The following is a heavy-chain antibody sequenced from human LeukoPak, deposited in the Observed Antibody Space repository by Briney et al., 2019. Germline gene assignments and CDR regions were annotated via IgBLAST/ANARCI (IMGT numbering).Heavy chain of an antibody. CDR2: IYTSGTT. CDR1: GYSISSGYY. CDR3: ARDSGTTGEVKFDP. J-gene: IGHJ5*02. D-gene: IGHD3-10*01. Sequence: PSETLSLTCTVSGYSISSGYYCNWMRQPAGKGLEWIGRIYTSGTTTYNPSLKSRVTMSVDTSKNQFSLKLSSVTAADTAVYYCARDSGTTGEVKFDPWGQGTLVTVSS. V-gene: IGHV4-4*07.